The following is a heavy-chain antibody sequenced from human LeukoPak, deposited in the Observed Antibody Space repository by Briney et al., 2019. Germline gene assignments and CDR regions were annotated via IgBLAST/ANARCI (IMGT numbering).Heavy chain of an antibody. V-gene: IGHV1-8*01. CDR2: MNTNSGNT. CDR3: ARGRGYCSGGSCYSEHAFDI. D-gene: IGHD2-15*01. CDR1: GYTFTSYD. Sequence: ASVKVSCKASGYTFTSYDINWVRQATGQGREWMGWMNTNSGNTGYAQKFQGRVTMTRNTSISTAYMELSSLRSEDTAVYYCARGRGYCSGGSCYSEHAFDIWGQGTMVTVSS. J-gene: IGHJ3*02.